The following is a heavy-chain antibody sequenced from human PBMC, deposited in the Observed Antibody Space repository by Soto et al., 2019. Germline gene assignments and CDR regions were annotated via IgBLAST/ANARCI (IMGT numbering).Heavy chain of an antibody. D-gene: IGHD2-8*02. V-gene: IGHV3-30*03. CDR2: ISRDGGTK. J-gene: IGHJ4*02. Sequence: QVQLVESGGGVVQPGRSLRLSCAVSGFTVSTYGMHWVRQAPGKGLEWVAVISRDGGTKYYADSVKGRFTISRDNSRNTLFLEMNSLRGDDMAVYYCTGEVASCYWGQVTLVTVSS. CDR3: TGEVASCY. CDR1: GFTVSTYG.